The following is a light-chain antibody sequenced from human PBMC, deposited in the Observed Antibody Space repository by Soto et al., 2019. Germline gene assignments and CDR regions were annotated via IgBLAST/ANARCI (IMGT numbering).Light chain of an antibody. CDR2: AAS. J-gene: IGKJ1*01. CDR1: QGISTY. Sequence: QMTQYPSSLSASVGDRITITCRASQGISTYLNWYQQKPGKAPKLLIYAASSLQSGVPSRFSGSGSETDFTLTISSLQPEDFATYSCQQSYSTTWTFGQGTKVDIK. CDR3: QQSYSTTWT. V-gene: IGKV1-39*01.